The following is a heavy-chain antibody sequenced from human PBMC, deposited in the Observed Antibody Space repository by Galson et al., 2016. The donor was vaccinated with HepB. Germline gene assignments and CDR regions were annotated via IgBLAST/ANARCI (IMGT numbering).Heavy chain of an antibody. CDR3: ARAGGSGVYD. Sequence: SLRLSCAASGFTFSSYSMNWVRQAPGKGLEWVSYISSSSSSIYYADSVKGRFTISRDNAKNSLFLQMNSLRDDDTAMYYCARAGGSGVYDWGQGTLVTVSS. V-gene: IGHV3-48*02. J-gene: IGHJ4*02. CDR2: ISSSSSSI. D-gene: IGHD3-10*01. CDR1: GFTFSSYS.